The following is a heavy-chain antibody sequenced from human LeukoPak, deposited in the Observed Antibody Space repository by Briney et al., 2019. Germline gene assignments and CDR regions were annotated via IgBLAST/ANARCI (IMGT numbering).Heavy chain of an antibody. CDR3: ARHHRYGDRLFDY. J-gene: IGHJ4*02. D-gene: IGHD4-17*01. CDR1: GYSISSGYY. CDR2: IYHSGST. V-gene: IGHV4-38-2*01. Sequence: SETLSLTCAVSGYSISSGYYWGWIRQPPGKGLEWIGSIYHSGSTYYNPSLKSRVTISVDTSKNQFSLKLSSVTAADTAVYYCARHHRYGDRLFDYWGQGTLVTVSS.